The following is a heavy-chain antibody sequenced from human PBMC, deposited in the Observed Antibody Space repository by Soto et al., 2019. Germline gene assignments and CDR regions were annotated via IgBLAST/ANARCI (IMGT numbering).Heavy chain of an antibody. Sequence: SETLSLTXTVSGGSISTGGYYWSWIRQYPGKGLEWLGYIDGSGYTFYNPSLQSRLTLSMDTSKNQFSLKLSSATAADTAVYFCARKQAGFFYGIDYWGQGTLVTVSS. CDR2: IDGSGYT. J-gene: IGHJ4*02. V-gene: IGHV4-31*02. D-gene: IGHD3-3*01. CDR1: GGSISTGGYY. CDR3: ARKQAGFFYGIDY.